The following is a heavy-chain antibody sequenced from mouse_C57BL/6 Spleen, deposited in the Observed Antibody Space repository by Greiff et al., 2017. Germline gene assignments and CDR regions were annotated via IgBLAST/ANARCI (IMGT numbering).Heavy chain of an antibody. CDR1: GYTFTSYW. J-gene: IGHJ3*01. D-gene: IGHD2-1*01. V-gene: IGHV1-69*01. CDR3: ARGRGNRAWFAY. Sequence: VQLQQPGAELVMPGASVKLSCKASGYTFTSYWMHWVKQRPGQGLEWIGEIDPSDSYTNYNQKFKGKSTLTVDKSSSTAYMQLRSLTSEDSAVYYCARGRGNRAWFAYWGQGTLVTVSA. CDR2: IDPSDSYT.